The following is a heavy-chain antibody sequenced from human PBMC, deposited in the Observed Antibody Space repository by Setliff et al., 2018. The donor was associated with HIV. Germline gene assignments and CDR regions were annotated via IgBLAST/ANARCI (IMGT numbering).Heavy chain of an antibody. D-gene: IGHD2-2*01. V-gene: IGHV1-18*01. CDR3: ARWSCGRATCYDSPYNWFEP. Sequence: ASVKVSCKASGYTFTNFGVGWVRQAPGQGLEWMGWVSPYNGHTKYAQRFQGRVTMSTDTSTSTIYMELTSLRSDDTAVYYCARWSCGRATCYDSPYNWFEPWGQGTLVTVLL. CDR1: GYTFTNFG. CDR2: VSPYNGHT. J-gene: IGHJ5*02.